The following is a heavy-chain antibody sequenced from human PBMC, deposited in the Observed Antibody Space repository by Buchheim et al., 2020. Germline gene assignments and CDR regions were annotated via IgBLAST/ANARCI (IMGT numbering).Heavy chain of an antibody. CDR3: AKIVRGSGSKPLGVFDY. V-gene: IGHV3-23*01. CDR1: GFTFNIYA. Sequence: EVQLLESGGDLAQPGGSLRLSCAASGFTFNIYAMTWVRQAPGKGLEWVSAISGSGGSTYYADSVKGRFTISRDNSKNTLYLQMNSLRAEDTAVYYCAKIVRGSGSKPLGVFDYWGQGT. CDR2: ISGSGGST. D-gene: IGHD3-10*01. J-gene: IGHJ4*02.